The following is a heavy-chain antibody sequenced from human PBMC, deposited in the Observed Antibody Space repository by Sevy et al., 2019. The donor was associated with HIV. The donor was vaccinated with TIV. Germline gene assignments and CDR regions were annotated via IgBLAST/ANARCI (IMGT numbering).Heavy chain of an antibody. J-gene: IGHJ4*02. CDR2: IKSKTDGATR. D-gene: IGHD1-26*01. CDR3: AAGVGASDFDY. V-gene: IGHV3-15*01. Sequence: GGSLRLSCVASGLTFNKAWMSWVRQAPGKGLEWVGRIKSKTDGATRDLAAPVKGRIIISRDDSKNTLYLQISNLKIEDTGVYFCAAGVGASDFDYWGQGTLVTVSS. CDR1: GLTFNKAW.